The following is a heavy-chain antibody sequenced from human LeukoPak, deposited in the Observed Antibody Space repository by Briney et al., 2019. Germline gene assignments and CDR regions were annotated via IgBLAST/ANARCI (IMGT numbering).Heavy chain of an antibody. CDR3: AGMAVVPAANAYFRDY. D-gene: IGHD2-2*01. Sequence: QSGGSLRLSCAASGFTFSGYAMHWVRQAPGKGLEWVAVVSSDGNNQVYADSVRGRFTISRDDSKNMLFLQMNSLRTEDTAVYYCAGMAVVPAANAYFRDYWGQGTLVTVSS. CDR2: VSSDGNNQ. J-gene: IGHJ4*02. V-gene: IGHV3-30-3*01. CDR1: GFTFSGYA.